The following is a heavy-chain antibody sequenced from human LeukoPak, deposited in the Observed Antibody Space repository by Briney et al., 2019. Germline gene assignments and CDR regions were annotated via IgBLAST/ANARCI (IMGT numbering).Heavy chain of an antibody. CDR1: GFTFSSYS. CDR3: ARDGDYYGSGSYYNGLDY. V-gene: IGHV3-21*01. J-gene: IGHJ4*02. D-gene: IGHD3-10*01. Sequence: GGSLRLSCAASGFTFSSYSMNWVHQAPGKGLEWVSSISSSSSYIYYADSVKGRFTISRDNAKNSLYLQMNSLRAEDTAVYYCARDGDYYGSGSYYNGLDYWGQGTLVTVSS. CDR2: ISSSSSYI.